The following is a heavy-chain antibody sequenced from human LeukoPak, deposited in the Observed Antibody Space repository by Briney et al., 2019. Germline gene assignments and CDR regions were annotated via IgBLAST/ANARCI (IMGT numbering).Heavy chain of an antibody. CDR2: FDPEDGET. D-gene: IGHD6-13*01. CDR1: GYTLTELS. Sequence: ASVKVSCKVSGYTLTELSMHWVRQAPGKGLEWMGGFDPEDGETIYAQKFQGRVTMTRDTSISTAYMELSRLRSDDTAVYYCARDSPRIAAAGTGIVPSRLDYWGQGTLVTVSS. J-gene: IGHJ4*02. V-gene: IGHV1-24*01. CDR3: ARDSPRIAAAGTGIVPSRLDY.